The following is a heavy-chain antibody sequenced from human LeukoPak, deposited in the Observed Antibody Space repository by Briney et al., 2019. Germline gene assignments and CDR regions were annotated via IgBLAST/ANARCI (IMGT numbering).Heavy chain of an antibody. CDR1: GGSISSYY. CDR3: ASGIDSSGYYPGDY. V-gene: IGHV4-59*01. CDR2: IYYSGST. D-gene: IGHD3-22*01. Sequence: SETLSLTCTVSGGSISSYYWSWTRQPPGKGLEWIGYIYYSGSTNYNPSLKSRVTISVDTSKNQFSLKLSSVTAADTAVYYCASGIDSSGYYPGDYWGQGTLVTVSS. J-gene: IGHJ4*02.